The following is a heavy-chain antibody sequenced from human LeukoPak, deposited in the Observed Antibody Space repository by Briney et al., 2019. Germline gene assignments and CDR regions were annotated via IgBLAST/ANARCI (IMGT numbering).Heavy chain of an antibody. V-gene: IGHV3-7*01. CDR1: GFTFSSYW. J-gene: IGHJ4*02. CDR3: ARVQVAVQSVFDYFDY. D-gene: IGHD2-2*01. Sequence: GGSLRLSCAASGFTFSSYWMSWVRQAPGKGLEWVANIKQDGSEKYYVDSVKGRFTISRDNAKNSLYLQMNSLRAEDTAVYFCARVQVAVQSVFDYFDYWGQGTLVTVSS. CDR2: IKQDGSEK.